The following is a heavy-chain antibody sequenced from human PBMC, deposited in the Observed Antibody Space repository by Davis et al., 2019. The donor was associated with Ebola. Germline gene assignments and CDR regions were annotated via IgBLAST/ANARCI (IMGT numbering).Heavy chain of an antibody. Sequence: GESLKISCAASGFTVSSTYMNWVRQAPGKGLECVSIILSGGTTFYADSVKGRFTISRDNSKNILYLQMNSLKTEDTAVYYCTQVGYSLPNNWFDPWGQGTLVTVSS. CDR2: ILSGGTT. V-gene: IGHV3-53*01. J-gene: IGHJ5*02. CDR1: GFTVSSTY. CDR3: TQVGYSLPNNWFDP. D-gene: IGHD5-18*01.